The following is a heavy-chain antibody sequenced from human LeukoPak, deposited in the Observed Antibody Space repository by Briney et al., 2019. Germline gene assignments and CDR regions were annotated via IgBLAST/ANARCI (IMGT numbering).Heavy chain of an antibody. CDR1: GGSISSSSYY. V-gene: IGHV4-39*07. CDR3: ARGAGDYFDY. J-gene: IGHJ4*02. CDR2: IYYSGST. Sequence: SETLSLTCTVSGGSISSSSYYWGWIRQPPGKGLEWIGSIYYSGSTYYNPSLKSRVTISVDTSKNQFSLKLSSVTAADTAVYYCARGAGDYFDYWGQGTLVTVSS.